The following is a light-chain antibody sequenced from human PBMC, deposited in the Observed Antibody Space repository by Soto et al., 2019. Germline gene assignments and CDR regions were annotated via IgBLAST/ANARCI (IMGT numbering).Light chain of an antibody. Sequence: EIVLTQSPATLSLSPGERATLSCRASQSVSKYLSWYQQKPGQAPRLLIYNASNRATGIPVRFSGSGSGTDFTLTIRSLEPEDCAVYYCQQRHNWPLTFGKGTNVEI. CDR3: QQRHNWPLT. CDR2: NAS. J-gene: IGKJ1*01. V-gene: IGKV3-11*01. CDR1: QSVSKY.